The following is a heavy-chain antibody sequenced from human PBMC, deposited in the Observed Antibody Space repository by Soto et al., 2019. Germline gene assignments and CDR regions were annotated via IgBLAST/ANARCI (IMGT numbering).Heavy chain of an antibody. V-gene: IGHV3-9*01. Sequence: LRVSCGAAEVKCSSYSLNCVRKTPGKGLEWVSGISWKSASIGYADSVKGRFTISRDNAKKSLYLQMNSLRAEDTALYYCAKSTGGTANGLDVWGQGTTVTVPS. CDR2: ISWKSASI. D-gene: IGHD2-8*02. CDR3: AKSTGGTANGLDV. CDR1: EVKCSSYS. J-gene: IGHJ6*02.